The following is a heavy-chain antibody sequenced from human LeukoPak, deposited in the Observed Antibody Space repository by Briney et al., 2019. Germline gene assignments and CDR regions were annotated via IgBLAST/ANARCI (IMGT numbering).Heavy chain of an antibody. CDR1: GLTSSSNA. Sequence: GGTLRLSCAVPGLTSSSNAMGWVRKAPGKGRKWVSGISGSGDSTYYVDSVKGRFTISRDNSKNTLYLQMNTLRAEDTAVYYCAKSLWGLLWVREPDYFDYWGQGTLVTVSS. CDR2: ISGSGDST. V-gene: IGHV3-23*01. D-gene: IGHD3-10*01. J-gene: IGHJ4*02. CDR3: AKSLWGLLWVREPDYFDY.